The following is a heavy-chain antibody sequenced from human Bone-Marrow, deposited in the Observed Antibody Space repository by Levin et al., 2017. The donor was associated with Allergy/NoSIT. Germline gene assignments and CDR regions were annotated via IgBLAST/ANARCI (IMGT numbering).Heavy chain of an antibody. CDR1: GFTFRSYA. CDR3: AKDWRELLVSECDS. V-gene: IGHV3-23*01. CDR2: ISGSGGST. Sequence: GGSLRLSCAASGFTFRSYAMNWVRQAPGKGLEWVSGISGSGGSTYYADPVKGRFTISRDNYINMLDLQMNSLRAEDTAVYFWAKDWRELLVSECDSWGQGTLVTVSS. J-gene: IGHJ4*02. D-gene: IGHD1-26*01.